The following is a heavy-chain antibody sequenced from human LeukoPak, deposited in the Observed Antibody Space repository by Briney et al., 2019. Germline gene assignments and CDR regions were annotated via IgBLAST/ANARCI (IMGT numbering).Heavy chain of an antibody. CDR3: ARARRSYGGNSGYFDY. J-gene: IGHJ4*02. Sequence: GGSLRLSCAASGFTFSSDFMSWVRQAPGKGLEWVSVIYSGQNTYYADSVKGRFTISRDNSKNTVYLQMNRLRAEDTAVYYCARARRSYGGNSGYFDYWGQGTLVTVSS. CDR2: IYSGQNT. CDR1: GFTFSSDF. V-gene: IGHV3-66*01. D-gene: IGHD4-23*01.